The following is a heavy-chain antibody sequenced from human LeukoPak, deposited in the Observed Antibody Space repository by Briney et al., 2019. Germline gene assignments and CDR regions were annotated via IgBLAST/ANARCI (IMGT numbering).Heavy chain of an antibody. J-gene: IGHJ6*03. V-gene: IGHV4-39*01. Sequence: PSETLSLTCTVSGGSISSSSYYWGWIRQPPGKGLEWIGSIYYSGSTYYNPSLKSRVTISVDTSKNQFSLKLSSVTAADTAVYYCARLSRLRYYYYMDVWGKGTTVTISS. CDR3: ARLSRLRYYYYMDV. CDR2: IYYSGST. CDR1: GGSISSSSYY.